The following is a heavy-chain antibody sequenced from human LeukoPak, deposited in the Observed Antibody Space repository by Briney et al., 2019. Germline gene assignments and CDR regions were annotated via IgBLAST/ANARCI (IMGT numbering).Heavy chain of an antibody. D-gene: IGHD2-15*01. J-gene: IGHJ6*04. CDR1: GGTFSSYA. Sequence: SVKVSCKASGGTFSSYAISWVRQAPGQGLEWMGGIIPIFGTANYAQKFQGRVTITADESTSTAYMELSSLRSEDTAVYYCARASGGARTHYYYGMDVWGRGTTVTVSS. V-gene: IGHV1-69*01. CDR2: IIPIFGTA. CDR3: ARASGGARTHYYYGMDV.